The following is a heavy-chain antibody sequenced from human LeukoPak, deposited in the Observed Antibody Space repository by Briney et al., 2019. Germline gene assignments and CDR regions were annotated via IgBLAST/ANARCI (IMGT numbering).Heavy chain of an antibody. CDR2: ISGDSSYI. CDR1: GFIFSSYP. D-gene: IGHD2-8*01. CDR3: ATEIDYSNGRNYWGYYHY. J-gene: IGHJ1*01. Sequence: GGSLRLSCAASGFIFSSYPLNWVRQAPGKGLEWVSTISGDSSYIQYADSVKGRFTISRDDSKNMMYLQMSSLKTEDTAMYYCATEIDYSNGRNYWGYYHYWGQGTLVTVSS. V-gene: IGHV3-21*03.